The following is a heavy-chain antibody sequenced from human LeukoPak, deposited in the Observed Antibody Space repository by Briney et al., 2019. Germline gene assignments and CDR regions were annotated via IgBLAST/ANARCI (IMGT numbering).Heavy chain of an antibody. CDR2: ISAYNGNT. Sequence: VASVKVSCKASGYTFTSYGISWVRQAPGQGLEWMGWISAYNGNTNYAQKLQGRVIMTTDTSTSTAYMELRSLRSDDTAVYYCARAVQLLYSNWFDPWGQGTLVTVSS. CDR3: ARAVQLLYSNWFDP. D-gene: IGHD2-2*02. CDR1: GYTFTSYG. J-gene: IGHJ5*02. V-gene: IGHV1-18*01.